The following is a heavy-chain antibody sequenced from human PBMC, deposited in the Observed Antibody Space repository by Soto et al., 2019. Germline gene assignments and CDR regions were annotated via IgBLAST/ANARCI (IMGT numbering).Heavy chain of an antibody. V-gene: IGHV4-31*03. CDR3: PRGVQGSGYYYYYYYGMDV. J-gene: IGHJ6*02. Sequence: KTSETLSLTCTVSGGSISSGGYYWSWIRQHPGKGLEWIGYIYYSGSTYYNPSLKSRVTISVDTSKNQFSLKLSSVTAADTAVYYCPRGVQGSGYYYYYYYGMDVWGQGTTVTVSS. D-gene: IGHD3-22*01. CDR2: IYYSGST. CDR1: GGSISSGGYY.